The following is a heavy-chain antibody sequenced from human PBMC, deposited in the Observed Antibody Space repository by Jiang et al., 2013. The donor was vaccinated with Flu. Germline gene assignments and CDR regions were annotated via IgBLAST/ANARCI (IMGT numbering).Heavy chain of an antibody. J-gene: IGHJ3*02. V-gene: IGHV3-9*01. CDR3: AKDMGGRDGYNRVWGEKNDAFDI. CDR2: ISWSSGSI. Sequence: LVQPGRSLRLSCAASGFTFDDYAMHWVRQAPGKGLEWVSGISWSSGSIGYADSVKGRFTISRDNAKNSLYLQMNSLRAEDTALYYCAKDMGGRDGYNRVWGEKNDAFDIWGQGTMVTVSS. D-gene: IGHD5-24*01. CDR1: GFTFDDYA.